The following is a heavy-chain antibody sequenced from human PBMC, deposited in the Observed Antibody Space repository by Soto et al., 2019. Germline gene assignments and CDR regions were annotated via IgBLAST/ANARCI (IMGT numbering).Heavy chain of an antibody. CDR2: IWYDGSNK. CDR1: GFTFSSYG. CDR3: ARDAMLLGYCSGGSCYYFDY. D-gene: IGHD2-15*01. J-gene: IGHJ4*02. Sequence: GGSLRLSCAASGFTFSSYGMHWVRQAPGKGLEWVAVIWYDGSNKYYADSVKGRFTISRDNSKNTLYLQMNSLRAEDTAVYYCARDAMLLGYCSGGSCYYFDYWGQGTLVTVSS. V-gene: IGHV3-33*01.